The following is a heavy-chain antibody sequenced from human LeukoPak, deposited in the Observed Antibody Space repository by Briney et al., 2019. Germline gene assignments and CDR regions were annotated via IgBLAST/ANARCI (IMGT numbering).Heavy chain of an antibody. CDR2: INHSGST. CDR1: GGSFSGYY. J-gene: IGHJ4*02. Sequence: SETLSLTRAVYGGSFSGYYWSWIRQPPGKGLEWIGEINHSGSTNYNPSLKSRVTISVDTSKNQFSLKLSSVTAADTAVYYCARGSIFTMNRSYYFDYWGQGTLVTVSS. D-gene: IGHD3-22*01. V-gene: IGHV4-34*01. CDR3: ARGSIFTMNRSYYFDY.